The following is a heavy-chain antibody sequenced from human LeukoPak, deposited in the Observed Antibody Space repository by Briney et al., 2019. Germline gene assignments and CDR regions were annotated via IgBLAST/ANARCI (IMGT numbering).Heavy chain of an antibody. D-gene: IGHD3-16*01. CDR2: IYSGGST. CDR3: ARNFLRTNSFGY. CDR1: GLTVSSNY. Sequence: GGSLRLSCAASGLTVSSNYMSWVRQAPGKGLEWVSVIYSGGSTYYADSVKGRFTISRDNSKNTLYLQMNSLRAEDTAVYYCARNFLRTNSFGYWGQGTLVTVSS. V-gene: IGHV3-66*01. J-gene: IGHJ4*02.